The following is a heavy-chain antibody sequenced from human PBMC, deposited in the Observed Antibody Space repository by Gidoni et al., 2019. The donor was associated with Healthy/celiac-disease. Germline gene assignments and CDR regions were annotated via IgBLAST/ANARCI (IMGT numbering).Heavy chain of an antibody. Sequence: QVQLVESGGGVVQPGRSLRLSCAASGFTFSSYAMHWVRQAPGKGLEWVAVISYDGSNKYYADSVKGRFTISRDNSKNTLYLQMNSLRAEDTAVYYCARDEDYSSSWYSRPGYGMDVWGQGTTVTVSS. V-gene: IGHV3-30*04. CDR2: ISYDGSNK. CDR1: GFTFSSYA. CDR3: ARDEDYSSSWYSRPGYGMDV. D-gene: IGHD6-13*01. J-gene: IGHJ6*02.